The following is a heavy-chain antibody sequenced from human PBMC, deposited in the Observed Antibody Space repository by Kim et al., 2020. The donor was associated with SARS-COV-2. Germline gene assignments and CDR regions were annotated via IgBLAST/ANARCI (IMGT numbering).Heavy chain of an antibody. CDR2: ITSKTYGGTT. Sequence: GGSLRLSCTASGFTFGDYAVSWFRQAPGKGLEWVGFITSKTYGGTTEYAASVKGRFTISRDDSKSIAYLQMNSLKTEDIAVYYCTRSNFDGLGQLFDYWGQGTLVTVSS. D-gene: IGHD3-9*01. V-gene: IGHV3-49*03. J-gene: IGHJ4*02. CDR1: GFTFGDYA. CDR3: TRSNFDGLGQLFDY.